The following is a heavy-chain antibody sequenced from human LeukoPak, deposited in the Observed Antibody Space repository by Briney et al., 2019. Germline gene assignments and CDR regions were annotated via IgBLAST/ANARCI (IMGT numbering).Heavy chain of an antibody. CDR3: AKDLRRNDILTGPSDY. CDR1: GFTFSSYA. Sequence: PGGSLRLSCAASGFTFSSYAMSWVRQAPGKGLEWVSAISGSGGSTYYADSVKGRFTISRDNSKNTLYLQMNSLRAEDTAVYYCAKDLRRNDILTGPSDYWGQGTLVTVSS. CDR2: ISGSGGST. V-gene: IGHV3-23*01. J-gene: IGHJ4*02. D-gene: IGHD3-9*01.